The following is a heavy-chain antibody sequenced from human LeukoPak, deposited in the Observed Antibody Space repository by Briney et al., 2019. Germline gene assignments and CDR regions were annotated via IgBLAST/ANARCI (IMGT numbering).Heavy chain of an antibody. J-gene: IGHJ4*02. CDR3: LRGFYFFDY. CDR2: SNSEGSAT. V-gene: IGHV3-74*01. Sequence: GGSLRLSCAAPGFTFSSYWIPWVRQAPGKGLVWVSRSNSEGSATSYADSVKGRFTISKDNAKNTLYLQMNSLRAEDTAVYYCLRGFYFFDYWGQGTLVTVSS. D-gene: IGHD3-10*01. CDR1: GFTFSSYW.